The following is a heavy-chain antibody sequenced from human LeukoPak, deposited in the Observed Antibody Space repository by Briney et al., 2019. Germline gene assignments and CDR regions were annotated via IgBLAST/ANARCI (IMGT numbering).Heavy chain of an antibody. V-gene: IGHV3-7*05. Sequence: PGGSLRLSCTASGFTFGDYAMSWFRQAPGKGLEWVANIRQDGSEKYYVDSVKGRFTISRDNAENSLYLQMNSLRAEDTAVYYCARVAAAGRAMDVWGQGTTVTVSS. CDR1: GFTFGDYA. CDR2: IRQDGSEK. CDR3: ARVAAAGRAMDV. J-gene: IGHJ6*02. D-gene: IGHD6-13*01.